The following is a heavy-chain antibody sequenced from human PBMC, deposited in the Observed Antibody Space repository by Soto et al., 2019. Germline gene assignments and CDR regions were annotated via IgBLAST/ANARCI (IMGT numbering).Heavy chain of an antibody. Sequence: AVKVSCKASGVTFTSSAVQWVRQARGQRLEWIGWIVVGSGNTNYAQKFQERVTITRDMSTSTAYMELSSLRPEDTAVYYCAVHYGSGSYYYYGMDVWGQGTTVTVSS. CDR2: IVVGSGNT. V-gene: IGHV1-58*01. CDR1: GVTFTSSA. CDR3: AVHYGSGSYYYYGMDV. D-gene: IGHD3-10*01. J-gene: IGHJ6*02.